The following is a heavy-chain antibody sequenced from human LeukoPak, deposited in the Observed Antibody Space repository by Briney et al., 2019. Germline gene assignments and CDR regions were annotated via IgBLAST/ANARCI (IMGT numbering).Heavy chain of an antibody. D-gene: IGHD2-2*02. Sequence: PGGSLRLSCAASGFTFSSYGMHWVRQAPGKGLEWVSAISGSGGSTYYADSVKGRFTISRDNSKNTLYLQMNSLRAEDTAVYYCAKGVHSGPIPYYFDYWGQGTPVTVSS. CDR3: AKGVHSGPIPYYFDY. CDR2: ISGSGGST. CDR1: GFTFSSYG. V-gene: IGHV3-23*01. J-gene: IGHJ4*02.